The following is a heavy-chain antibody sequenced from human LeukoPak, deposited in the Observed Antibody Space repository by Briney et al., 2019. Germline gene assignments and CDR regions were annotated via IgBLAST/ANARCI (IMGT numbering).Heavy chain of an antibody. CDR1: GDSINDYY. D-gene: IGHD5-24*01. Sequence: PSETLSLTCTVSGDSINDYYWSWIRQSAEKGLEWIGYIYYSGSTNYNPSLKSRVTISVDTSKNQFSLKLSSVTAADTAVYYCSGGRRDGYNFYYYYYYGMDVWGQGTTVTVSS. CDR2: IYYSGST. V-gene: IGHV4-59*08. J-gene: IGHJ6*02. CDR3: SGGRRDGYNFYYYYYYGMDV.